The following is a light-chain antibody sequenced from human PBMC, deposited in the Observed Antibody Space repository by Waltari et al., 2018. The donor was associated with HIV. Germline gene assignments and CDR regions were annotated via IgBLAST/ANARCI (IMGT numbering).Light chain of an antibody. J-gene: IGLJ1*01. CDR2: EVT. V-gene: IGLV2-18*02. Sequence: QSALTQPPSVSGSPGQSVTISCTGSSSDVGRHNRVSWYQQPPGTAPKLLIYEVTYRPSGVPDRFSGSKSGNTASLTISGLQAEDEADYYCSSYTSSSTYVFGTGTRVTVL. CDR3: SSYTSSSTYV. CDR1: SSDVGRHNR.